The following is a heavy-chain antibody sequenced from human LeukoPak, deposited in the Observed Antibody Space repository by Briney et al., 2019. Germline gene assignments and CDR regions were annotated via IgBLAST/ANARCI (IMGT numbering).Heavy chain of an antibody. Sequence: AGSLRLSCAASGFTFSSYGMHWVRQAPGKGLEWVAFIRYDGSNKYYADSVKGRFTISRDNSKNTLYLQMNSLRAEDTAVYYCAKDTVRPDFFDYWGQGTLVTVSS. CDR3: AKDTVRPDFFDY. D-gene: IGHD3-10*01. CDR1: GFTFSSYG. J-gene: IGHJ4*02. V-gene: IGHV3-30*02. CDR2: IRYDGSNK.